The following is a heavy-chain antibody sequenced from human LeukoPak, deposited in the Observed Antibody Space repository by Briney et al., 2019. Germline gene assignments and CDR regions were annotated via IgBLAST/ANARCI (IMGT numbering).Heavy chain of an antibody. D-gene: IGHD4-17*01. V-gene: IGHV4-39*01. CDR3: ARGDYEGDGYYFDY. J-gene: IGHJ4*02. Sequence: SETLSLTCTVSGGSISSSSYYWGWIRQSPGKGLEWIGSIYYSGSTYYNPSLKSRVTISVDTSKNQFSLKLSSVTAADTAVYYCARGDYEGDGYYFDYWGQGTLVTVSS. CDR2: IYYSGST. CDR1: GGSISSSSYY.